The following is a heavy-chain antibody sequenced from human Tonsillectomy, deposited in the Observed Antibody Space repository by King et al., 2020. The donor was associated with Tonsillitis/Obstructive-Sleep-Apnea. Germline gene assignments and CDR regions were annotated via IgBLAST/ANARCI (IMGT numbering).Heavy chain of an antibody. D-gene: IGHD1-26*01. Sequence: VQLVESGGGLVQPGGSLRLSCAASGFTFSSYAMSWVRQAPGKGLEWVSAISGNGGSTYYSDSVRGRFTISRHNSKNTLYMQMNSLTAEDTAVYYCAKVPTSGSHYSFDYWGQGALVTVSS. CDR1: GFTFSSYA. J-gene: IGHJ4*02. CDR2: ISGNGGST. V-gene: IGHV3-23*04. CDR3: AKVPTSGSHYSFDY.